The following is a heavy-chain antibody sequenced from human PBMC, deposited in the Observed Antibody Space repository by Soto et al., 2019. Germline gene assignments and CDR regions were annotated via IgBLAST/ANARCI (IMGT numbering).Heavy chain of an antibody. D-gene: IGHD3-22*01. V-gene: IGHV3-23*01. CDR1: GFTFSSYA. Sequence: GGSLRLSCAASGFTFSSYAMSWVRQAPGKGLEWVSAISGSGGSTYYADSVKGRFTISRDNSKNTLYLQMNSLRAEDTAVYYCAKDRDDSSGYYYGPQRNWGQGTLVTVSS. CDR2: ISGSGGST. J-gene: IGHJ4*02. CDR3: AKDRDDSSGYYYGPQRN.